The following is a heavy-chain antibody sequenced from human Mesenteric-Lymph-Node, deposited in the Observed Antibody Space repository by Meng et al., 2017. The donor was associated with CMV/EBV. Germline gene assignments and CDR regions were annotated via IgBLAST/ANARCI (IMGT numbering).Heavy chain of an antibody. CDR3: ARDRGSGGSYYIRWFDS. CDR2: IYYSGST. V-gene: IGHV4-61*01. J-gene: IGHJ5*01. Sequence: SETLSLTCIVSGGSISSASHYWGWIRQPPGKGLEWIGYIYYSGSTNYNPSLKSRVTLSIDTSKNQFSLRLSSVTAADTAVYYCARDRGSGGSYYIRWFDSWGQGTLVTVSS. D-gene: IGHD3-10*01. CDR1: GGSISSASHY.